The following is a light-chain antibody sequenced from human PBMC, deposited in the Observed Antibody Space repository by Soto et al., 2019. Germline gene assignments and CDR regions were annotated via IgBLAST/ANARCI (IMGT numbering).Light chain of an antibody. Sequence: QSALTQPPSASGTPGQRVTISCSGSSSNIGTSSVHWFQQLPGTAPKLLISTTNQRPSGVPERFSGSKSGTSASLAISGLQSEDEADYYSAAWDDSLNGHVFGTGTKSPS. CDR1: SSNIGTSS. J-gene: IGLJ1*01. CDR2: TTN. CDR3: AAWDDSLNGHV. V-gene: IGLV1-44*01.